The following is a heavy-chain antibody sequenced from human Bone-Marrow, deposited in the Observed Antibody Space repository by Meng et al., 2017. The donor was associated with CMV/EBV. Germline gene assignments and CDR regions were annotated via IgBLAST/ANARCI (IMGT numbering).Heavy chain of an antibody. V-gene: IGHV3-53*01. CDR1: GFTVSSNY. Sequence: GESLKISCAASGFTVSSNYMSWVRQAPGKGLEWVSVIYSGGSTYYADSVKGRFTISRDNSKNTLYLQMNSLRAEDTALYHCARDYYDSSGYYDYWGQGTLVTVSS. D-gene: IGHD3-22*01. CDR3: ARDYYDSSGYYDY. J-gene: IGHJ4*02. CDR2: IYSGGST.